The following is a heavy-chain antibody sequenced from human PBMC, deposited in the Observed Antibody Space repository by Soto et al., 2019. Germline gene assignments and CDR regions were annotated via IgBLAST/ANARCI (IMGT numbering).Heavy chain of an antibody. CDR3: ARAAPFIAARTNPPRRLGD. D-gene: IGHD6-6*01. CDR2: MNPNSGNT. CDR1: GYTFTSYD. J-gene: IGHJ4*02. V-gene: IGHV1-8*01. Sequence: ASVKVSCKASGYTFTSYDINWVRQATGQGLEWMGWMNPNSGNTGYAQKFQGRVTMTRNTSISTAYMELSSLRSEDTAVYYCARAAPFIAARTNPPRRLGDWGQGTLVTVSS.